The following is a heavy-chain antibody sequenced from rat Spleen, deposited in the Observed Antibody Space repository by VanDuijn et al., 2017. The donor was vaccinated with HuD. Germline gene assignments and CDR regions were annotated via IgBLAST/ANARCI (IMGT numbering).Heavy chain of an antibody. CDR3: AREGTVSRYFDF. Sequence: QVQLKESGPGLVQPSETLSLTCTVSGFSLTSYNVHWVRQPPGKGLEWMGIMWSGGSTDYNSALKSRLIISRDTSKNQVFLKRNSMQSEDTTTYYCAREGTVSRYFDFWGPGTMVTVSS. CDR1: GFSLTSYN. V-gene: IGHV2-45*01. D-gene: IGHD1-1*01. CDR2: MWSGGST. J-gene: IGHJ1*01.